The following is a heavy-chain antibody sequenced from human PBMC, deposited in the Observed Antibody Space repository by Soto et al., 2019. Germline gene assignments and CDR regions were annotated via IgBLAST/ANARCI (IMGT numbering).Heavy chain of an antibody. CDR2: INPSGGST. CDR1: GYTFTSYY. CDR3: ARRTDYDYVWGSYRFGEYFDY. D-gene: IGHD3-16*02. Sequence: QVQLVQSGAEVKKPGASVKVSCKASGYTFTSYYMHWVRQAPGQGLEWMGIINPSGGSTSYAQKFQGRVTMNRETSTSTVYMELSSLRSEDTAVYYCARRTDYDYVWGSYRFGEYFDYWGQGTLVTVSS. J-gene: IGHJ4*02. V-gene: IGHV1-46*01.